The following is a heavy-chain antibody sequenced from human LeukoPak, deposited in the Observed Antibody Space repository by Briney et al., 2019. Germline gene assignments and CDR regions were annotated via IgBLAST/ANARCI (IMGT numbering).Heavy chain of an antibody. D-gene: IGHD2-2*01. CDR1: GFTFSDYY. CDR3: AREGYCSSTSCPTYYYYGMDV. CDR2: ISSSGSTI. V-gene: IGHV3-11*01. J-gene: IGHJ6*02. Sequence: GGSLRLSCAASGFTFSDYYMSWIRQAPGKGLEWVSNISSSGSTIYYADSVKGRFTISRGNAKNSLYLQMNSLRAEDTAVYYCAREGYCSSTSCPTYYYYGMDVWGQGTTVTVSS.